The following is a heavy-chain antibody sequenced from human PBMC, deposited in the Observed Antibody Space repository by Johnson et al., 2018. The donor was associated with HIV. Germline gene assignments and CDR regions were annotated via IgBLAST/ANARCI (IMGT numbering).Heavy chain of an antibody. CDR1: GFTFSSYA. J-gene: IGHJ3*02. Sequence: QVQLVESGGGVVQPGRSLRLSCGASGFTFSSYAMHWVRQAPGKGLEWVAVISYDGSNKYYADSVKGRFTISRDNSKNTLSLQMNSLRAEDTALYYCARVRGECNGAGCYRWGTFDIWGQGTMVTVSS. D-gene: IGHD2-15*01. V-gene: IGHV3-30*04. CDR3: ARVRGECNGAGCYRWGTFDI. CDR2: ISYDGSNK.